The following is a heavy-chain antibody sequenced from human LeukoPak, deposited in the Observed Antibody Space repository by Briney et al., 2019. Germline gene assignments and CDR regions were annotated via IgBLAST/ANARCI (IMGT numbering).Heavy chain of an antibody. V-gene: IGHV3-15*01. CDR1: GFTFSNAW. Sequence: GGSLRLSCAASGFTFSNAWMSWVRQAPGKGLEWVGRIKSKTDGGTTDYAAPVKGRFTISRDDSKNTLYLQMNSLKTEDTAVYYCTTDLLFRRYFDYWGQGTLATVSS. CDR2: IKSKTDGGTT. D-gene: IGHD3-9*01. J-gene: IGHJ4*02. CDR3: TTDLLFRRYFDY.